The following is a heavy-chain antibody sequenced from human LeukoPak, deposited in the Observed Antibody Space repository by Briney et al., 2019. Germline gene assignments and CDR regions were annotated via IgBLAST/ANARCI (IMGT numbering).Heavy chain of an antibody. D-gene: IGHD2-15*01. CDR1: GFTFSSYA. Sequence: GGSLRLSCAASGFTFSSYAMHWVRQAPGKGLEYVSAITGNGGSTFYANSVKGRFTISKDNSKNTLYLQMGSLRAEDMAVYYCARGDVMVVAATLNYWGQGTLVTVSS. J-gene: IGHJ4*02. V-gene: IGHV3-64*01. CDR3: ARGDVMVVAATLNY. CDR2: ITGNGGST.